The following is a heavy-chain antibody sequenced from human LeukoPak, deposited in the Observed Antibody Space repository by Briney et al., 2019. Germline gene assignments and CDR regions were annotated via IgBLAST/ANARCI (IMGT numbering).Heavy chain of an antibody. CDR1: GGSISSYY. CDR2: INWNGGST. Sequence: ETLSLTCTVSGGSISSYYWSWVRQAPGKGLEWVSAINWNGGSTGYADSVKGRYTISRDNAKNSLYLQMNSLRGEDTALYYCAREGAHCANGVCTYYYYMDVWGKGTTVTVSS. J-gene: IGHJ6*03. CDR3: AREGAHCANGVCTYYYYMDV. V-gene: IGHV3-20*04. D-gene: IGHD2-8*01.